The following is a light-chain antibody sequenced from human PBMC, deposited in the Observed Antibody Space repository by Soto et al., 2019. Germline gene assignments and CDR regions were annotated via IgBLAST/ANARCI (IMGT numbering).Light chain of an antibody. V-gene: IGKV3-20*01. CDR2: GVF. Sequence: EAVLTQSPGTVSLSPGERATLSCRASQTIRSNYLAWYQQKPGQAPRLLIYGVFNRATGIPDRFSGSGSGTVFTLTISRLEPEDSAVYYCQHYDGSPRTFGQGTKLEIK. J-gene: IGKJ2*01. CDR1: QTIRSNY. CDR3: QHYDGSPRT.